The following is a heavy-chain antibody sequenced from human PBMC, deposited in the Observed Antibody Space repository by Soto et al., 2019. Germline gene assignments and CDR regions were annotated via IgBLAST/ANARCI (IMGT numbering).Heavy chain of an antibody. J-gene: IGHJ4*02. CDR1: GFPLSTSGVP. Sequence: QITLKESGPTLVKPTQTLTLTCTFSGFPLSTSGVPVGWIRQPPAKALYWLALIYRDDDKRYSPSLKSRLTITEDTASNRLVLTMTDIDPGVTATDFGASWGDTTYSCDYWGEGTLVTVS. D-gene: IGHD1-26*01. CDR2: IYRDDDK. CDR3: ASWGDTTYSCDY. V-gene: IGHV2-5*02.